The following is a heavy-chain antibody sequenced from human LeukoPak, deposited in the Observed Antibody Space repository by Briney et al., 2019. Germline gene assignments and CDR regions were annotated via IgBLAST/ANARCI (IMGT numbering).Heavy chain of an antibody. CDR1: GYTLSELS. CDR3: AAGGVYDLLDN. D-gene: IGHD2-8*01. CDR2: FDPENGEA. J-gene: IGHJ4*02. V-gene: IGHV1-24*01. Sequence: ASVKVSCKVSGYTLSELSMHWVRQAPGKGLEWMGGFDPENGEAVYAQKFQGRVTMTEDTSTDTSYMELNSLKSEDTAVYYCAAGGVYDLLDNWGQGTLVTVSS.